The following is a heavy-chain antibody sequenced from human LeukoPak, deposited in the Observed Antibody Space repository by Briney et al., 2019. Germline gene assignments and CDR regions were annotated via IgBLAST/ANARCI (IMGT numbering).Heavy chain of an antibody. CDR3: ASGDSSGYYDY. J-gene: IGHJ4*02. Sequence: SETLSLTCIVSGGSISSGSYYWGWIGQPAGQGREWSGRIYTSGSTNYNPSLKSRVNISVDTSMKQFSLKLSSVTAADTAVYYCASGDSSGYYDYWGQGTLVTVSS. V-gene: IGHV4-61*02. CDR1: GGSISSGSYY. CDR2: IYTSGST. D-gene: IGHD3-22*01.